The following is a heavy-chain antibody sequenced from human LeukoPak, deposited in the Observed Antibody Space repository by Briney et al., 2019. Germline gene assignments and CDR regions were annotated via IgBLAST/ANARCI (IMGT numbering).Heavy chain of an antibody. Sequence: GGSLRLPCAASGFTFSSYGMHWVRQAPGKGLEWVAFIRYDGSNTYYADSVKGRFTISRDNSKNTLYLQMNSLRAEDTAVYYCAKDHLTVTQRNRMDYWGQGTLVTVSS. V-gene: IGHV3-30*02. J-gene: IGHJ4*02. CDR3: AKDHLTVTQRNRMDY. CDR2: IRYDGSNT. CDR1: GFTFSSYG. D-gene: IGHD4-11*01.